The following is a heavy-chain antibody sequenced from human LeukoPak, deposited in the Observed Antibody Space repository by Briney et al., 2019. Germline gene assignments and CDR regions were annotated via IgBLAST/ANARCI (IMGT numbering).Heavy chain of an antibody. CDR1: GGSITISSYY. D-gene: IGHD1-26*01. J-gene: IGHJ5*01. CDR2: IYYSGNT. V-gene: IGHV4-39*01. CDR3: ARGLLYSGSFSRNWFDS. Sequence: PSETLSLTCTVSGGSITISSYYWGWIRQPPGKGLEWIGSIYYSGNTYYNPSLKSRVSISIGTSRHQFALKLSSVTAADTAVYYCARGLLYSGSFSRNWFDSWGHGTLVTVSS.